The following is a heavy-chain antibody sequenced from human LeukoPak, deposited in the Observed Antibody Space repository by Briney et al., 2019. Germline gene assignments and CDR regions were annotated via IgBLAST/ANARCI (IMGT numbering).Heavy chain of an antibody. CDR2: ISGHNDDT. J-gene: IGHJ6*03. Sequence: ASVKVSCKASGYTFTSYAISWVRQAPGQGREWMGWISGHNDDTNYAQRLQGRVTMTTDTSTSTAYMELRSLRSDDTAVYYCARAGYCSGGSCYPYYYYYYMDVWGKGTTVTVSS. CDR1: GYTFTSYA. D-gene: IGHD2-15*01. CDR3: ARAGYCSGGSCYPYYYYYYMDV. V-gene: IGHV1-18*01.